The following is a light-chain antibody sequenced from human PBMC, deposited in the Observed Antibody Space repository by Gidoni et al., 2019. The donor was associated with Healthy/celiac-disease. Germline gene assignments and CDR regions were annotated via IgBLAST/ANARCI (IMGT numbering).Light chain of an antibody. J-gene: IGKJ1*01. CDR3: QKYNSAPWT. Sequence: DIQLPQSPSSLSASVGDRVTITCRASQGISNYLAWYQQKPGKIPKLLIYAASTLQSGVPSRFSGGGSGTDFTLTISSLQPEDVATYYCQKYNSAPWTFGQGTKVEIK. CDR2: AAS. V-gene: IGKV1-27*01. CDR1: QGISNY.